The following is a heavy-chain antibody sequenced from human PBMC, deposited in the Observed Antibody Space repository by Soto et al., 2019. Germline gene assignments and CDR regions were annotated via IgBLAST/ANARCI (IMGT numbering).Heavy chain of an antibody. CDR3: ARDYYDSSDYNTNWFDP. J-gene: IGHJ5*02. CDR2: IYHTGNT. CDR1: GGSISNSRYY. V-gene: IGHV4-39*01. D-gene: IGHD3-22*01. Sequence: LSLTCTVSGGSISNSRYYWAWIRQPPGKGLEWIGSIYHTGNTYYNPSLRSRVTISVDTSKNQFSLKLTSVTAADTAVYYCARDYYDSSDYNTNWFDPWGQGTLVTVSS.